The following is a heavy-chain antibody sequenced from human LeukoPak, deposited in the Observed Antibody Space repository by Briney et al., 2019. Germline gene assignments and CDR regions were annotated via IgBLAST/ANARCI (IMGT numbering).Heavy chain of an antibody. J-gene: IGHJ4*02. D-gene: IGHD3-10*01. Sequence: VASVTVSCKASGYSFTAFYIHWVRQAPGQGLEWMGWINTRSGDTNYAYKLQGRVTITRDTSISTAYINLVSLGSDDTAVYYCARDGEYGTGSYYRGCFDYWGQGILVTVSS. CDR2: INTRSGDT. CDR1: GYSFTAFY. V-gene: IGHV1-2*02. CDR3: ARDGEYGTGSYYRGCFDY.